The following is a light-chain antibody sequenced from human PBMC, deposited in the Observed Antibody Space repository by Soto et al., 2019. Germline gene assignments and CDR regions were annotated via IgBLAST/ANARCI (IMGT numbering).Light chain of an antibody. CDR3: ETWDSNTRV. CDR1: SGHSSYI. CDR2: LEGSGNY. J-gene: IGLJ2*01. V-gene: IGLV4-60*03. Sequence: QSLLTQSSSASASLGSSVKLTCTLSSGHSSYIIAWHQQQPGKAPRYLMKLEGSGNYNKGSGVPDRFSGSSSGADRYLTISNLQSEDEADYYCETWDSNTRVFGGGTKLTVL.